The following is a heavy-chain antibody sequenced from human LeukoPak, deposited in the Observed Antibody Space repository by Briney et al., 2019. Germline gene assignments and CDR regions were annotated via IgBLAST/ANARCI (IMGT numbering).Heavy chain of an antibody. CDR2: IDPSDSET. CDR1: GYSFTSYW. D-gene: IGHD5-18*01. V-gene: IGHV5-51*01. J-gene: IGHJ4*02. CDR3: ARQTAMGRSGDY. Sequence: GESLKISCKASGYSFTSYWIGWVRQMPGKGLEWMGIIDPSDSETRYTPSFQGQVTISVDKSLTTADLQWNSLKASDTAVYYCARQTAMGRSGDYWGQGTLVTVSS.